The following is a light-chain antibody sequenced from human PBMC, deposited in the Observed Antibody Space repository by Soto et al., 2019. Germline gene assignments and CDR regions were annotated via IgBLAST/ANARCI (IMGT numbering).Light chain of an antibody. CDR1: SSNIGTNA. V-gene: IGLV1-36*01. CDR3: AAWDDSLNGVV. J-gene: IGLJ2*01. Sequence: QSVLTQPPSVSEAPRQRVTISCSGSSSNIGTNAVNWYQQLPGTAPKLLIYYDDLLPSGVSDRFSGSKSGTSASLAISGLQSEDEAHYYCAAWDDSLNGVVFGGGTQLTVL. CDR2: YDD.